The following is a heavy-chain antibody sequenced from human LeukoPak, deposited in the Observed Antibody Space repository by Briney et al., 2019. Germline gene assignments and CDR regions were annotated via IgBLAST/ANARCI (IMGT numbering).Heavy chain of an antibody. CDR1: GFAFSSYG. D-gene: IGHD5-12*01. J-gene: IGHJ2*01. CDR2: IWYDGSNK. V-gene: IGHV3-33*01. CDR3: AREYNWYFDL. Sequence: GGSLRLSCAASGFAFSSYGMHWVRQAPGKGLEWVAVIWYDGSNKYYADSVKGRFTISRDNSKNTLYLQMNSLRAEDTAVYYCAREYNWYFDLWGRGTLVTVSS.